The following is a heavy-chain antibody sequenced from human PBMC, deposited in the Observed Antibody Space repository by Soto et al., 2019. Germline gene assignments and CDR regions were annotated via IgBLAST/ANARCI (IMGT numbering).Heavy chain of an antibody. Sequence: PGESLKISCKGSGYSFTSYWIGWVRQMPGKGLEWMGIIYPGDSDTRYSPSFQGQVTISADKSISTAYLQWSSLKASDTAMYYCARAPSSSSWYPPLNWFDPWGQGTLVTVSS. V-gene: IGHV5-51*01. CDR1: GYSFTSYW. D-gene: IGHD6-13*01. CDR3: ARAPSSSSWYPPLNWFDP. CDR2: IYPGDSDT. J-gene: IGHJ5*02.